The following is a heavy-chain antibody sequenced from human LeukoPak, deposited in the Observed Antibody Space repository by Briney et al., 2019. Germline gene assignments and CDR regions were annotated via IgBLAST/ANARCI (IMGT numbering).Heavy chain of an antibody. V-gene: IGHV3-30*18. D-gene: IGHD6-19*01. CDR1: GFTFSSYG. J-gene: IGHJ4*02. CDR2: ISYDGSNK. CDR3: AKGPYSSGWYYFDY. Sequence: GRSLRLSCAASGFTFSSYGMHWVRQAPGKGLEWVAVISYDGSNKYYADSVKGRFTISRDNSKNTLYLQMNSLRAEDTAAYYCAKGPYSSGWYYFDYWGQGTLVTVSS.